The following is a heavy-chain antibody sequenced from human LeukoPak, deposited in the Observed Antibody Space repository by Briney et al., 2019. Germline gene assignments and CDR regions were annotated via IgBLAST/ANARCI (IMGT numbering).Heavy chain of an antibody. CDR2: INHSGST. Sequence: SETLSLTCAVYGGSFSGYYWSWIRQPPGKGLEWIGEINHSGSTNYNPSLKSRVTISVDTSKNQFSLKLSSVTAADTAVYYCARRESRRIQLWNTYNWFDPWGQGTLVTVSS. CDR1: GGSFSGYY. J-gene: IGHJ5*02. V-gene: IGHV4-34*01. CDR3: ARRESRRIQLWNTYNWFDP. D-gene: IGHD5-18*01.